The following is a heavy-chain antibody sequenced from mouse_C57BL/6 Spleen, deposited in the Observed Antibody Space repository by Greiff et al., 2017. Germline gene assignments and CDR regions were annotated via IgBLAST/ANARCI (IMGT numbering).Heavy chain of an antibody. D-gene: IGHD4-1*01. Sequence: QVQLQQSGAELVRPGASVTLSCKASGYTFTDYEMHWVKQTPVHGLEWIGAIDPETGGTAYNQKFKGKAILTADKSSSTAYMELRSLTSEDSAVYYCTNLNWANRAMDYWGQGTSVTVSS. V-gene: IGHV1-15*01. CDR3: TNLNWANRAMDY. J-gene: IGHJ4*01. CDR2: IDPETGGT. CDR1: GYTFTDYE.